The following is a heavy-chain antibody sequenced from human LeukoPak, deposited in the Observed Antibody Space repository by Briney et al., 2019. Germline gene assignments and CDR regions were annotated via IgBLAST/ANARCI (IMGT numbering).Heavy chain of an antibody. D-gene: IGHD2-15*01. V-gene: IGHV3-23*01. J-gene: IGHJ6*02. CDR3: ASRCSHSSCVYSDYGLDV. CDR2: VINNYDGT. CDR1: GFNIGSYA. Sequence: GGSLRLSCAASGFNIGSYAMSWVRHAPGKGLEWISSVINNYDGTFYADSVKGRFTISRDRSKNTLHLQMSSLRAEDTALYYCASRCSHSSCVYSDYGLDVWGQGTTVTVSS.